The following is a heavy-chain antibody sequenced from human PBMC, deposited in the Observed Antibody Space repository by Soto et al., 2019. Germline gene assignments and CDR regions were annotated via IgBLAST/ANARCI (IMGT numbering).Heavy chain of an antibody. Sequence: EVQLVETGGGLTQPGGSLRLSCENSGFTVNSDYMSWVRQAPGKGLEWVSIIYAGGSTYYADSVRGRFTISSDNSRNTLYLQMNSLRVEDTAVYYCARSFDYGYIHHWDQGTLVTVSS. CDR3: ARSFDYGYIHH. CDR1: GFTVNSDY. D-gene: IGHD3-10*01. J-gene: IGHJ4*02. CDR2: IYAGGST. V-gene: IGHV3-53*02.